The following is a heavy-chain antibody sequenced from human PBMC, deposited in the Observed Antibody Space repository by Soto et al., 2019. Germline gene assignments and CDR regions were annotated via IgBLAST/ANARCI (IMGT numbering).Heavy chain of an antibody. V-gene: IGHV1-18*01. D-gene: IGHD3-22*01. CDR3: ARVVVVIPPGYYYAMDV. CDR2: IRAYNGNT. J-gene: IGHJ6*02. CDR1: GYTSTSYG. Sequence: ASVKVSCKASGYTSTSYGISWVRQAPGQGLEWMGWIRAYNGNTNYAQKLQGRVTMTTDTSTSTAYMELRSLRSDDTAVYYCARVVVVIPPGYYYAMDVWGQGTTVTVSS.